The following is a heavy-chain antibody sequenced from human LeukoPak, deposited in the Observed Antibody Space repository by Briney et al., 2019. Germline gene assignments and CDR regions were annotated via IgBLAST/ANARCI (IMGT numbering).Heavy chain of an antibody. J-gene: IGHJ4*02. V-gene: IGHV4-34*01. CDR1: GGSFSGYY. CDR2: VNHSGST. CDR3: ARRVAVAGNADYFDY. D-gene: IGHD6-19*01. Sequence: SETLSLTCAVYGGSFSGYYWSWIRQPPGKGLEWIGEVNHSGSTNYNPSLKSRVTISVDTSKNQFSLKLSSVTAADTAVYYCARRVAVAGNADYFDYWGQGTLVTVSS.